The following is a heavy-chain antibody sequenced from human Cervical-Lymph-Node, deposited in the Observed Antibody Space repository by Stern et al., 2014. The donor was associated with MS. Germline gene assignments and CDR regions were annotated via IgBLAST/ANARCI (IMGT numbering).Heavy chain of an antibody. V-gene: IGHV4-59*01. Sequence: QLQLQESGPGLVKPSETLSLTCTVSGGSISSYYWSWIRQPPGKGLEWIGYIYYSGSTNYNPSLKSRVTISVDTSKNQFSLKLSSVTAADTAVYYCARGYDFWSGYYPDLGPYYFDYWGQGTMVTVSS. CDR1: GGSISSYY. D-gene: IGHD3-3*01. CDR3: ARGYDFWSGYYPDLGPYYFDY. CDR2: IYYSGST. J-gene: IGHJ4*02.